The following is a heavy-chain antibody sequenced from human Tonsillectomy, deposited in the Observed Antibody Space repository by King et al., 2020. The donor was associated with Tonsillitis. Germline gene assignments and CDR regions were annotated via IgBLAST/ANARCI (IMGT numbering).Heavy chain of an antibody. CDR1: GGTFSSYA. J-gene: IGHJ6*02. D-gene: IGHD3-22*01. Sequence: QLVQSGAEVKKPGSSVKVSCKASGGTFSSYAISWVRQAPGQGLEWMGRIIPILGIANYAQKFQGRVTITADKSTSTAYMELSSLRSEDTAVYYCARDREYYDSRTLNYYYYGMDVWGQGTTVTVSS. CDR2: IIPILGIA. CDR3: ARDREYYDSRTLNYYYYGMDV. V-gene: IGHV1-69*09.